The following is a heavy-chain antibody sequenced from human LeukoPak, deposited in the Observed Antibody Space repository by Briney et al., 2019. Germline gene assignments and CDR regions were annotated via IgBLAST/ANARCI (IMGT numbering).Heavy chain of an antibody. Sequence: GGSLRLSCAASGFTFSSYSMNWVRQAPGKGLEWVSSISSSSSYIYYADSVKGRFTISRDSAKNSLYLQMDSLRAEDTAVYYCARDDAPDDSSGGDWGQGTLVTVSS. CDR1: GFTFSSYS. CDR2: ISSSSSYI. J-gene: IGHJ4*02. V-gene: IGHV3-21*01. D-gene: IGHD3-22*01. CDR3: ARDDAPDDSSGGD.